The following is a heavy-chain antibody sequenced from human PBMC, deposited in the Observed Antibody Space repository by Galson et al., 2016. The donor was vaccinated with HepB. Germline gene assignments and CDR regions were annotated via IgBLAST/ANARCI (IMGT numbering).Heavy chain of an antibody. CDR2: IYPGDSDT. CDR1: GYSFTTYW. CDR3: ARHKRGPWTDYYDSSGHLYYYYGMDV. Sequence: QSGAEVKKPGESLKISCKGSGYSFTTYWIGWVRQMPGKGLEWMGIIYPGDSDTRYSPSFQGQVTFSADKSISTAYLQWSSLKASDTAMYYCARHKRGPWTDYYDSSGHLYYYYGMDVWGQGTTVTVSS. J-gene: IGHJ6*02. V-gene: IGHV5-51*01. D-gene: IGHD3-22*01.